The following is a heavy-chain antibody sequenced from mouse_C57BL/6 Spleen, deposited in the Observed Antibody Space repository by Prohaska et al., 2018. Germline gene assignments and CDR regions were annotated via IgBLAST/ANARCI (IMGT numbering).Heavy chain of an antibody. J-gene: IGHJ1*03. Sequence: EVQLLETGGGLVQPGGSRGLSCEGSGFTFSGFWMSWVRQTPGKTLEWIGDIKSDGSAINYAPSIKDRFTIFRDNDKSTLYLQMSNVRSEDTATYFCMRYGLRYWYFDVWGTGTTVTVSS. D-gene: IGHD1-1*01. CDR2: IKSDGSAI. CDR3: MRYGLRYWYFDV. CDR1: GFTFSGFW. V-gene: IGHV11-2*01.